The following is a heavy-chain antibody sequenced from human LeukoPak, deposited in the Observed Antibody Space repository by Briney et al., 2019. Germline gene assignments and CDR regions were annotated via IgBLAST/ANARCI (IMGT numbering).Heavy chain of an antibody. CDR2: ISGGGETT. Sequence: GVSLRLCCAASGFTVNNYAMNWVRQAPGKGLEWVSSISGGGETTYYADSAKGRFTISRDNSQNTLYLQMNSLRAEDTAVYYCAGDYADYVGYFFFDYWGQGTLVTVSS. D-gene: IGHD4-17*01. V-gene: IGHV3-23*01. J-gene: IGHJ4*02. CDR3: AGDYADYVGYFFFDY. CDR1: GFTVNNYA.